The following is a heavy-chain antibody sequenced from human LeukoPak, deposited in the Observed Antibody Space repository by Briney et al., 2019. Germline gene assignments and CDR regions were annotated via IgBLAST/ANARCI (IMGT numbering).Heavy chain of an antibody. CDR2: INPNSGGT. CDR3: AKVGETDNIDY. D-gene: IGHD2-21*01. J-gene: IGHJ4*01. V-gene: IGHV1-2*02. Sequence: ASVNVSCKASGYTFSGYYIHWVRQAPGQGLDWMGWINPNSGGTNSAQTSQGRVTMTSDTSISTAYMELSRLRYDDTAIYYCAKVGETDNIDYWGQGTLVTVSS. CDR1: GYTFSGYY.